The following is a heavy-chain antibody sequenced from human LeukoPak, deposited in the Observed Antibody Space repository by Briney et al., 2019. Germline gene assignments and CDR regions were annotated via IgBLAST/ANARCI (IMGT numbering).Heavy chain of an antibody. CDR1: GFSLSTSGMC. Sequence: SGLTLVNPTQTLTLTCTFSGFSLSTSGMCVSWIRQPPGKALEWLARIDWDNDKYYSTSLKTRLTISKDTSKNQVVLTMTNLDPVDTATYYCARIYVTVAGVLIYYWAQGILVTVSS. CDR3: ARIYVTVAGVLIYY. V-gene: IGHV2-70*11. CDR2: IDWDNDK. J-gene: IGHJ4*02. D-gene: IGHD6-19*01.